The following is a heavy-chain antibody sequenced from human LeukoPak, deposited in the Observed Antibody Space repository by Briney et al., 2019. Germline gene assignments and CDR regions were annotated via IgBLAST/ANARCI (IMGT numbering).Heavy chain of an antibody. J-gene: IGHJ4*02. Sequence: SSETLSLTCTVSGGSTSNYFCTWLRQSAGKGLEWIGRIHTSGSTNYNPSLKSRVSMSVDTSKNQFSLRLSSVTAADTAVYYCARDPEGHGYYFDYWGQGALVTVSS. CDR1: GGSTSNYF. D-gene: IGHD3-3*01. CDR2: IHTSGST. V-gene: IGHV4-4*07. CDR3: ARDPEGHGYYFDY.